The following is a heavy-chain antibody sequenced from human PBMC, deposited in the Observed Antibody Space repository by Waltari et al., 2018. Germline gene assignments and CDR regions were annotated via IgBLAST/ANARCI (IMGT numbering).Heavy chain of an antibody. CDR1: GYSISSGYY. CDR3: ARFTMVQGDDAFDI. Sequence: QVQLQESGPGLVKPSETLSLTCAVSGYSISSGYYWGWIRQPPGKGLEWIGSIYHSGSTYYNPSLKSRVTISVDTSKNQFSLKLSSVTAADTAVYYCARFTMVQGDDAFDIWGQGTMVTVSS. V-gene: IGHV4-38-2*01. D-gene: IGHD3-10*01. J-gene: IGHJ3*02. CDR2: IYHSGST.